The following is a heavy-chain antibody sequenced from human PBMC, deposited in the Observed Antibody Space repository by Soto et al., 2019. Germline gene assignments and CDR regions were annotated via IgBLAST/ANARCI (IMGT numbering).Heavy chain of an antibody. D-gene: IGHD4-17*01. J-gene: IGHJ4*02. V-gene: IGHV3-21*01. CDR3: AREDYRDHGGLDH. CDR2: ISSSGTYE. CDR1: GFIFSTYS. Sequence: PGGSLRLSCTASGFIFSTYSFNWVRQAPGKGLEWVSSISSSGTYEYYAGSVRGRFTISRDNAKNSLYLQMNSLRAEDTALYYWAREDYRDHGGLDHWGQGTLVTVSS.